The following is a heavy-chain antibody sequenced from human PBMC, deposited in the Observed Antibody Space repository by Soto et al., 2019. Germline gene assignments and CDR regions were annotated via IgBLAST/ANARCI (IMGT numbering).Heavy chain of an antibody. CDR3: VTGGRTAGHVYQFDD. J-gene: IGHJ4*02. Sequence: EVQLVESGGGLVQPGGSLRLSCAASGFTFSNYWMHWVRQAPGKGLVWVSRINFDESTTTYADSVQGRFTISRDNAKNTLYLQLNSLRAEDTAIYYCVTGGRTAGHVYQFDDWGQGALVTVSS. D-gene: IGHD3-16*01. CDR2: INFDESTT. CDR1: GFTFSNYW. V-gene: IGHV3-74*01.